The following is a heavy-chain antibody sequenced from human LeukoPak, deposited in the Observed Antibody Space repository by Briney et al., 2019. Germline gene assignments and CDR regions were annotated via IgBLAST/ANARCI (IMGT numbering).Heavy chain of an antibody. J-gene: IGHJ6*03. CDR1: GGSISSHY. CDR3: ASGGRYSSGYYMDV. D-gene: IGHD3-22*01. V-gene: IGHV4-59*11. Sequence: SETLSLTCTVSGGSISSHYWSWIRQPPGKGLEWIGYIYYSGSTNYNPSLKSRVTISVDTSKNQCSLKLSSVTAADTAVYYCASGGRYSSGYYMDVGGKGTTVTVS. CDR2: IYYSGST.